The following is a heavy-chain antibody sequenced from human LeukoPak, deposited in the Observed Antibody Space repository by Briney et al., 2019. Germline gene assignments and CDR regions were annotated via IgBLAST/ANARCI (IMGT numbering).Heavy chain of an antibody. CDR3: ARGERLATVRGVISFDY. V-gene: IGHV1-8*01. D-gene: IGHD3-10*01. Sequence: ASVKVSCKASGYTFTSYDINWVRQATGQGLEWMGWMNPNSGNTGYAQKFQGRVTMTRNTSISTAYMELSSLRSEDTGVYYCARGERLATVRGVISFDYWGQGTLVTVSS. CDR2: MNPNSGNT. CDR1: GYTFTSYD. J-gene: IGHJ4*02.